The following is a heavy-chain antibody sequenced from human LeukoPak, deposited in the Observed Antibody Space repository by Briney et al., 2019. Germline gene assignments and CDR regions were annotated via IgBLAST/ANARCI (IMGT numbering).Heavy chain of an antibody. J-gene: IGHJ4*02. CDR2: IWYDGSNK. Sequence: GRSLRLSCAASGFTFSSYGLHWVRQAPGKGLEWVAVIWYDGSNKYYADSVKGRFTISRDNSKNTLYLQMNSLRAEDTAVYYCAKGGDSGSYYFLDYWGQGTLVTVSS. D-gene: IGHD1-26*01. V-gene: IGHV3-33*06. CDR3: AKGGDSGSYYFLDY. CDR1: GFTFSSYG.